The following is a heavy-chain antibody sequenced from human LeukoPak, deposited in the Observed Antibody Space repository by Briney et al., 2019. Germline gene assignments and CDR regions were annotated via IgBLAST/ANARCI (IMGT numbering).Heavy chain of an antibody. CDR2: INPNSGGT. D-gene: IGHD3-16*01. J-gene: IGHJ2*01. Sequence: ASVKASCKASGYTFTGYYMHWVRQAPGQGLEWMGWINPNSGGTNYAQKFQGRVTMTRDTSISTAYMELSRLRSDDTAVYYCARDRSLGYWYFDLWGRGTLVTVSS. CDR1: GYTFTGYY. CDR3: ARDRSLGYWYFDL. V-gene: IGHV1-2*02.